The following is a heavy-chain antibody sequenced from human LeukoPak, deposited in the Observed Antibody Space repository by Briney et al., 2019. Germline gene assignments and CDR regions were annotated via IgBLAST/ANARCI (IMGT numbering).Heavy chain of an antibody. CDR1: GFTFSSYA. D-gene: IGHD3-22*01. V-gene: IGHV3-30-3*01. Sequence: GRSLRLSCAASGFTFSSYAMHWVRQAPGKGLEWVAVISYDGSNKYYADSVKGRFTISRDNSKNTLYLQMNSLRAEDTAVYYCARDAFRYYDSSDGGFDPWGQGTLVTVSS. CDR2: ISYDGSNK. J-gene: IGHJ5*02. CDR3: ARDAFRYYDSSDGGFDP.